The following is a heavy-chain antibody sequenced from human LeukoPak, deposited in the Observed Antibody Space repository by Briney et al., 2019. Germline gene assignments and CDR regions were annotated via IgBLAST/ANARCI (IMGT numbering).Heavy chain of an antibody. CDR1: GFTFSSYA. D-gene: IGHD2-15*01. CDR3: AEVTRDCSGGSCYSSIDY. CDR2: ISGSGGST. J-gene: IGHJ4*02. V-gene: IGHV3-23*01. Sequence: GGSLRLSCAASGFTFSSYAMSWVRQAPGKGLEWVSAISGSGGSTYYADSVKGRFTISRDNSKNTLYLQMNSLRAEDTAVYYCAEVTRDCSGGSCYSSIDYWGQGTLVTVSS.